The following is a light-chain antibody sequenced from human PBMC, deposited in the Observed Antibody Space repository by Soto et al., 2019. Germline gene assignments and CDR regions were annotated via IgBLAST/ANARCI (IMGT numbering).Light chain of an antibody. V-gene: IGKV1-6*01. J-gene: IGKJ1*01. Sequence: IHMTQSPFSLSASVGDRVTITCRASQGIRNDLGWYQQKPGKAPKLLIYAASILQTGVPSRFSGGESGTDFTLTISNLQPEDFETYYCLQDYTFPWTFGQGTKVDIK. CDR2: AAS. CDR1: QGIRND. CDR3: LQDYTFPWT.